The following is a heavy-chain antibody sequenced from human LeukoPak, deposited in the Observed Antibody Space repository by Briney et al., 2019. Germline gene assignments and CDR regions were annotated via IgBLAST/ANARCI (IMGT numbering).Heavy chain of an antibody. CDR1: GFTFSNYA. Sequence: GGSLRLSCAASGFTFSNYAMHWVRQAPGKGLEWAAVISFDATKEYFGKSVKGRFTISRDNSKATLYLQMHRLRIEDTALYFCARFKVGTNTTQKNAFDIWGRGTVVAVSS. V-gene: IGHV3-30*01. D-gene: IGHD1-1*01. CDR2: ISFDATKE. CDR3: ARFKVGTNTTQKNAFDI. J-gene: IGHJ3*02.